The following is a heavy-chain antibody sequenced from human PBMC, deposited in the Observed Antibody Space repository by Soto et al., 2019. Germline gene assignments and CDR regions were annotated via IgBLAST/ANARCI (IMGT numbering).Heavy chain of an antibody. V-gene: IGHV3-30*03. CDR1: GFLFSSYG. D-gene: IGHD3-3*01. J-gene: IGHJ3*01. CDR2: VSFDGSDS. CDR3: ATFGIYDFWSGYLHRDAFDV. Sequence: QVQLAESGGGVVQPGRSLRLSCAASGFLFSSYGLHWVRQAPGKGLEWVAIVSFDGSDSYYADSVKGRFTSFRDNSKNTLYLHMNSLRTEDTAVYYCATFGIYDFWSGYLHRDAFDVWGQGTMVTVSS.